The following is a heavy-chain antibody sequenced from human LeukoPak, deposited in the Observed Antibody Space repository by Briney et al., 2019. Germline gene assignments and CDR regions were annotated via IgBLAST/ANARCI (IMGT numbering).Heavy chain of an antibody. Sequence: SETLSLTXTVSGGSISSYYWSWIRQPPGKGLEWIGYIYYSGSTNYNPSLKSRVTISVDTSKNQFSLKLSSVTAADTAVYYCARDLEGLGLFDYWGQGTLVTVSS. CDR2: IYYSGST. V-gene: IGHV4-59*01. D-gene: IGHD7-27*01. CDR1: GGSISSYY. J-gene: IGHJ4*02. CDR3: ARDLEGLGLFDY.